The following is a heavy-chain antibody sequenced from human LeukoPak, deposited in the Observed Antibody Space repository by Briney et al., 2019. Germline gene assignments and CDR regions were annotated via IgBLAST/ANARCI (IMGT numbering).Heavy chain of an antibody. CDR3: AKLGCTGTLCYANY. J-gene: IGHJ4*02. V-gene: IGHV3-23*01. CDR1: GFPFSDYA. CDR2: ISGGGDSV. Sequence: PGGPLRLSCAASGFPFSDYAMTWVRQTPGKGLEWVSVISGGGDSVDYADSMKGRFTISRDNSKDTLYLQMYSLRAEDTALYYCAKLGCTGTLCYANYWGQGTLVTVSS. D-gene: IGHD2-2*01.